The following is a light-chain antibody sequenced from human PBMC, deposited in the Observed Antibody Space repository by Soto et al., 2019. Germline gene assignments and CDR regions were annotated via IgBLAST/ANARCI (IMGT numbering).Light chain of an antibody. J-gene: IGLJ1*01. V-gene: IGLV2-14*01. CDR3: SSYTSSSAYV. CDR1: SSDVGGYNY. CDR2: DVN. Sequence: QSALTQPASVSGSPGQSITISCTGTSSDVGGYNYVSWYQQHPGKAPKLMIYDVNNRPSGVSNRFSGSKSGSTASLTISGLQADDDADYYCSSYTSSSAYVFGTGTKVTVL.